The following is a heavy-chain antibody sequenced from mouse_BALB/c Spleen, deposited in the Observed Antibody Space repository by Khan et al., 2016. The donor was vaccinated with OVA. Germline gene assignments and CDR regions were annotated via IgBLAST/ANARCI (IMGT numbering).Heavy chain of an antibody. D-gene: IGHD2-4*01. J-gene: IGHJ4*01. Sequence: QVQLKQSGPELVKPGASVRISCKASGYTFTTYYIHWVKQRPGQGLQWIGWIYPGSVNTQYNEQFKGKATLTADKSSSKAYMQLNSLTTEDTAVYFGAGDDYFVGDAMDYWGQGTSVTVSS. CDR3: AGDDYFVGDAMDY. CDR1: GYTFTTYY. CDR2: IYPGSVNT. V-gene: IGHV1S56*01.